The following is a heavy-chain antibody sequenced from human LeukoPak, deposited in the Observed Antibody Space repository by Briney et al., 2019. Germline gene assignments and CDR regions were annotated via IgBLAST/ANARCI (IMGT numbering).Heavy chain of an antibody. V-gene: IGHV4-39*07. J-gene: IGHJ4*02. D-gene: IGHD3-22*01. CDR1: GGSISSSSYY. CDR2: IYYSGST. Sequence: SETLSLTCTVSGGSISSSSYYWGWIRQPPGKGLEWIGSIYYSGSTNYNPSLKSRVTISVDTSKNQFSLKLSSVTAADTAVYYCARGGDGGGYYSPVFDYWGQGTLVTVS. CDR3: ARGGDGGGYYSPVFDY.